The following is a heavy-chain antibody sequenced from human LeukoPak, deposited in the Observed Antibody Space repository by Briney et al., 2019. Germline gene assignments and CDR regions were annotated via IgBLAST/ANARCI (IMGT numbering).Heavy chain of an antibody. D-gene: IGHD1-26*01. J-gene: IGHJ3*02. CDR1: GGSISRSKYY. CDR3: ARPIVGAGDAFDI. CDR2: IYYSGNT. Sequence: SETLSLTCTVPGGSISRSKYYSGWMSRPPGKGLEWIASIYYSGNTNYNTTLKSRVTMSVDTSTNQSYLKLTSVTAADTAVYYCARPIVGAGDAFDIWGQGTMVTVSS. V-gene: IGHV4-39*01.